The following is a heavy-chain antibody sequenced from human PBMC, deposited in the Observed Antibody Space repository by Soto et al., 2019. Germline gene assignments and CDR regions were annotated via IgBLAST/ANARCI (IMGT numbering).Heavy chain of an antibody. D-gene: IGHD2-21*02. V-gene: IGHV1-24*01. CDR1: GYTLTELS. Sequence: ASVKVSCKVSGYTLTELSMHWVRQAPGKGLEWMGGFDPEDGETIYAQKFQGRVTMTEDTSTDTAYMELSSLRSEDTAVYYCATSPILYCGGDCYSFDYWGQGTLVTVSS. CDR3: ATSPILYCGGDCYSFDY. CDR2: FDPEDGET. J-gene: IGHJ4*02.